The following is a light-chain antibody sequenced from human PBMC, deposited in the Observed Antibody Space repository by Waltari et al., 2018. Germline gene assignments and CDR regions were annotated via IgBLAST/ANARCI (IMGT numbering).Light chain of an antibody. CDR3: QQYGSSPRLT. V-gene: IGKV3-20*01. J-gene: IGKJ4*01. CDR2: GAS. CDR1: QSVSSSY. Sequence: DMVLTRSPGTLSLPPGDRAPLSCRASQSVSSSYLAWYQQKPRHAPSLLIYGASSRATGIPDRFSGSGSGTDFTLTISRLEPEDFAVYYCQQYGSSPRLTFGGGTKVEIK.